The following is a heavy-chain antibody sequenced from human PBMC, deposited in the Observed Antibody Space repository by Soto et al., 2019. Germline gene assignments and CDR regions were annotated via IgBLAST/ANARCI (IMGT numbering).Heavy chain of an antibody. Sequence: GASVKVSCKVSGYTLTELSMHCVRQAPGKGLEWMGGFDPEDGETIYAQKFQGRVTMTEDTSTDTAYMELSSLRSEDTAVYYCATNPPNNPYYHRTVPSWGQGTLVTVSS. CDR3: ATNPPNNPYYHRTVPS. CDR1: GYTLTELS. J-gene: IGHJ4*02. CDR2: FDPEDGET. D-gene: IGHD3-22*01. V-gene: IGHV1-24*01.